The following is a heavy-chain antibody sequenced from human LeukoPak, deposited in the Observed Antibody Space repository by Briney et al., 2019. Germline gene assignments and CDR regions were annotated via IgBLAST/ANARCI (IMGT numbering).Heavy chain of an antibody. J-gene: IGHJ4*02. Sequence: PSETLSLTCTVSGGSISSSSYYWGWIRQPPGKGLEWIGSIYYSGSTYYNPSLKSRVTISVDTSKNQFSLKLSSVTAADTAVYYCARTSNYYYGSGAVYYFDYWGQGTLVTVSS. CDR3: ARTSNYYYGSGAVYYFDY. CDR2: IYYSGST. V-gene: IGHV4-39*01. CDR1: GGSISSSSYY. D-gene: IGHD3-10*01.